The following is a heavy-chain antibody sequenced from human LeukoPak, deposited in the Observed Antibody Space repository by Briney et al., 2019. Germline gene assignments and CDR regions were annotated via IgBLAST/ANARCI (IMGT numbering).Heavy chain of an antibody. Sequence: GGSLRLSCAASGFTFSDYYMSWIRQAPGKGLEWVSSISSSGTYVYYADSVKGRFTISRDNAKNSLSLQMNSLRADDAAVYYCARASSKQLAGYLPDGFDIWGQGTMVTVSS. CDR2: ISSSGTYV. CDR3: ARASSKQLAGYLPDGFDI. V-gene: IGHV3-11*04. D-gene: IGHD3-9*01. J-gene: IGHJ3*02. CDR1: GFTFSDYY.